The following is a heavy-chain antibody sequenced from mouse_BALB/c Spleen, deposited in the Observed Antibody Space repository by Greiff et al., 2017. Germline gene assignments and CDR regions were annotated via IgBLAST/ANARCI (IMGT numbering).Heavy chain of an antibody. Sequence: ESGPGLVKPSQSLSLTCTVTGYSITSDYAWNWIRQFPGNKLEWMGYISYSGSTSYNPSLKSRISITRDTSKNQFFLQLNSVTTEDTATYYCARGDYAADYWGQGTTLTVSS. CDR1: GYSITSDYA. CDR2: ISYSGST. V-gene: IGHV3-2*02. CDR3: ARGDYAADY. D-gene: IGHD1-1*02. J-gene: IGHJ2*01.